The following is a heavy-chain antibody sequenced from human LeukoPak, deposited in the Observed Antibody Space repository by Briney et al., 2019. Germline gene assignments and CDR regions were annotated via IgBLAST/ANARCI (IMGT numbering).Heavy chain of an antibody. Sequence: GGSLRLSCGASGFTVSSNYMSRVRQAPGKGLEWVSVIYSGGNTYYTDSVKGRFTISRDNSKNTLYLQMNSLRPEDTAVYYCARGGYSSGWFHAFDIWGQGTMVTVSS. D-gene: IGHD6-19*01. J-gene: IGHJ3*02. CDR2: IYSGGNT. V-gene: IGHV3-66*02. CDR3: ARGGYSSGWFHAFDI. CDR1: GFTVSSNY.